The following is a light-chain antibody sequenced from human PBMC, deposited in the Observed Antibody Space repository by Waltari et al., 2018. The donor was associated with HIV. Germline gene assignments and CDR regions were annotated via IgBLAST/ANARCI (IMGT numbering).Light chain of an antibody. J-gene: IGLJ3*02. V-gene: IGLV3-21*04. Sequence: SYVLTQPPSVSVAPGKTASITCEAANIGSKGAHWYHHKPGQAPILVIYYDSDRPSGIPERFSGSNAGNTATLTISRFEAGDEADYYCQVWHISTDHWVFGAGTKLTVV. CDR3: QVWHISTDHWV. CDR2: YDS. CDR1: NIGSKG.